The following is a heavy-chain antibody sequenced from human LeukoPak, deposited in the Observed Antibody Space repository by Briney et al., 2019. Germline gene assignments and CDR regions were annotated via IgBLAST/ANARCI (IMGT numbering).Heavy chain of an antibody. CDR3: ARVATTVVTQYDFDY. D-gene: IGHD4-23*01. CDR1: DGSISSYY. V-gene: IGHV4-59*01. CDR2: IYYSGNT. Sequence: SETLSLTCTVSDGSISSYYWSWIRQPPGKGLEWIGYIYYSGNTNYNPSLKRRVTISIDTSKNQFSLKLTSVTAADTAVYYCARVATTVVTQYDFDYWAQGTLVTVSS. J-gene: IGHJ4*02.